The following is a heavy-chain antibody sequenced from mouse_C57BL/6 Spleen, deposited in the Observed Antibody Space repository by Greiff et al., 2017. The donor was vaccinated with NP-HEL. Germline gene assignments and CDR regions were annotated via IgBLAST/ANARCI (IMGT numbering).Heavy chain of an antibody. Sequence: DVQLVESGGDLVKPGGSLKLSCAASGFTFSSYGMSWVRQTPDKRLEWVATISSGGSYTSYPDSVKGRFTISSDNAKNTLYLQMSSLKSEDTAMYYCARQLTTVVATRGYYLDYWGQGTTLTVSS. D-gene: IGHD1-1*01. CDR1: GFTFSSYG. V-gene: IGHV5-6*01. CDR2: ISSGGSYT. J-gene: IGHJ2*01. CDR3: ARQLTTVVATRGYYLDY.